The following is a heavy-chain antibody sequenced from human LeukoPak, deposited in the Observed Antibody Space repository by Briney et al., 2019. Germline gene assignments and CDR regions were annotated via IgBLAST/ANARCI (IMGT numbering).Heavy chain of an antibody. CDR1: GFTFSSYA. V-gene: IGHV3-23*01. CDR3: AKGPQGITIFGVVKY. D-gene: IGHD3-3*01. J-gene: IGHJ4*02. CDR2: ISGSGGST. Sequence: GGSLRLSCAASGFTFSSYAISWVRQAPGKGLEWVSAISGSGGSTYYADSVKGRFTISRDNSKNTLYLQMNSLRAEDTAVYYCAKGPQGITIFGVVKYWGRGTLVTVSS.